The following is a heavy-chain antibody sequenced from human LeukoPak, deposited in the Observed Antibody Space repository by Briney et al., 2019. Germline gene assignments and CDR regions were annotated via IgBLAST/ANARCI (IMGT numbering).Heavy chain of an antibody. D-gene: IGHD3-22*01. V-gene: IGHV3-23*01. CDR1: GFTFSSYA. Sequence: GGSLRLSCAASGFTFSSYAMSWVRQAPGKGLEWVSIISGRSDSTYYADSVKGRFTISRDNSKSTLYLQMNSLRAEDTAIYYCAKERYDSSGYYQENDAFDIWGQGTMVTASS. CDR3: AKERYDSSGYYQENDAFDI. J-gene: IGHJ3*02. CDR2: ISGRSDST.